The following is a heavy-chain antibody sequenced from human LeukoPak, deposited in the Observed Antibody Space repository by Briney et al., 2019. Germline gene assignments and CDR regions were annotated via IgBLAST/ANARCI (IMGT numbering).Heavy chain of an antibody. J-gene: IGHJ6*02. CDR2: IKQDGSEK. CDR3: ARGGYTAMVYYGKDV. CDR1: GFTFSSYW. V-gene: IGHV3-7*01. Sequence: GGSLRLSCAASGFTFSSYWMSWVRQAPGKGLEWVANIKQDGSEKYYVDSVKGRFTISRDNAKNSLYLQMNSLRAEDTAVYYCARGGYTAMVYYGKDVWGQGTTVTVSS. D-gene: IGHD5-18*01.